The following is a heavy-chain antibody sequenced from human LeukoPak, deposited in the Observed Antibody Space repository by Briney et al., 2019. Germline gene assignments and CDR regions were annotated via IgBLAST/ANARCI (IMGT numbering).Heavy chain of an antibody. CDR2: ISSSSSYI. V-gene: IGHV3-21*01. D-gene: IGHD6-19*01. Sequence: GGSLRLSCAASGFTFSSYSMNWVRQAPGKGLEWVSSISSSSSYIYYADSVEGRFTISRDNAKNSLYLQMNSLRAEDTAVYYCARDGYSSGRYAFDIWGQGTMVTVSS. J-gene: IGHJ3*02. CDR1: GFTFSSYS. CDR3: ARDGYSSGRYAFDI.